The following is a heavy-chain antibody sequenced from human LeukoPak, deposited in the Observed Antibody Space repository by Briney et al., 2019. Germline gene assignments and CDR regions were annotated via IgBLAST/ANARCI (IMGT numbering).Heavy chain of an antibody. CDR2: IYYSGST. Sequence: SETLSLTCTVSGGSISSYYWSWIRQPPGKGLEWIGYIYYSGSTNYNPSLKSRVTMSVDTSKNQFSLKLSSVTAADTAVYYCARGAAGYSGYLTFDYWGQGTLVTVSS. J-gene: IGHJ4*02. CDR1: GGSISSYY. D-gene: IGHD5-12*01. CDR3: ARGAAGYSGYLTFDY. V-gene: IGHV4-59*12.